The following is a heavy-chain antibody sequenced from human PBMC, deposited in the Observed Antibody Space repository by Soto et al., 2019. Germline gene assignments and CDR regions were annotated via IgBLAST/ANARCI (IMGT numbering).Heavy chain of an antibody. V-gene: IGHV1-69*12. CDR3: ARDPLGYCISTSCYLDV. Sequence: QVQLVQSGAEVKKPGSSVKVSCKASGGTFSSYAISWVRQAPGQGLEWMGGIIPIFGTANYAQKFQGRVTITADESTSTAYMELSSLRSEDTAVYYCARDPLGYCISTSCYLDVWGQGTTVTVSS. CDR2: IIPIFGTA. CDR1: GGTFSSYA. J-gene: IGHJ6*02. D-gene: IGHD2-2*01.